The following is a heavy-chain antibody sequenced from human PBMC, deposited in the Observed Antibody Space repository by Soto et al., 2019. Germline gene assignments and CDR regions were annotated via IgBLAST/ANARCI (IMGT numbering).Heavy chain of an antibody. CDR3: ASHRGEEKNQLQYYHNNDYYKYKGFDS. V-gene: IGHV4-39*01. D-gene: IGHD3-22*01. CDR1: GGSVSSSNYY. J-gene: IGHJ5*01. Sequence: SETLSLTCTVSGGSVSSSNYYWGWIRQPPGMGLEWIGSVNYRGSTSYTPSLKSRVSMFVDTSKWQFSLNLSPVTAADTSVYFCASHRGEEKNQLQYYHNNDYYKYKGFDSWGQGTPVTVSS. CDR2: VNYRGST.